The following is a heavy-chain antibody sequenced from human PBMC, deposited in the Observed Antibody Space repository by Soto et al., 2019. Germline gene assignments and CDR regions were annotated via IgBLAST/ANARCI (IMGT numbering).Heavy chain of an antibody. V-gene: IGHV4-39*01. J-gene: IGHJ4*01. Sequence: PSETLSLTCTVSGGSIRSSDSCWGWIRQPPGKGLEWIASVYYGASTYFNPSLKGRVTLSVDTSKNQVSLQLTSVTAADTAVYYCARGFGSSWTTFDYWGHGTLVTVSS. CDR1: GGSIRSSDSC. CDR2: VYYGAST. D-gene: IGHD6-13*01. CDR3: ARGFGSSWTTFDY.